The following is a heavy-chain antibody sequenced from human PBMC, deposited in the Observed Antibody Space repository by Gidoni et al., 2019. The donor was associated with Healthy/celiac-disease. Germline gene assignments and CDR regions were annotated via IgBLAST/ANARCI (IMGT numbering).Heavy chain of an antibody. CDR3: AKTHHITMIVHFTFGY. Sequence: QVQLVESGGGVLQQGRSLSISCAAYGFTSSSYGVHWVPQAPGKGLEWVSFIAYDGSNKYYADSVKGRFTISRDNSKNTLYLQMNSLRAEDTAVYYCAKTHHITMIVHFTFGYWGQGTLVTVSS. CDR1: GFTSSSYG. V-gene: IGHV3-30*18. J-gene: IGHJ4*02. D-gene: IGHD3-22*01. CDR2: IAYDGSNK.